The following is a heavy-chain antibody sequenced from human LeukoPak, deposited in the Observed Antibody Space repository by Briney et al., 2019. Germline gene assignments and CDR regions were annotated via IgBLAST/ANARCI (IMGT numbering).Heavy chain of an antibody. Sequence: GGSLRLSCAASGFTFDDYAMHWVRQAPGKGLEWVSGISWNSGSIGYADSVKGRFTISRDNAKNSLYLQMNSLRAEDTALYYCAKLDYGSGSYAGFDPWGQGTLVTVSS. V-gene: IGHV3-9*01. CDR1: GFTFDDYA. D-gene: IGHD3-10*01. CDR2: ISWNSGSI. CDR3: AKLDYGSGSYAGFDP. J-gene: IGHJ5*02.